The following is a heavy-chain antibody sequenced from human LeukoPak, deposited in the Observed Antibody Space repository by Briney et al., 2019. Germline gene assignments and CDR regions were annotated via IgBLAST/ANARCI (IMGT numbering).Heavy chain of an antibody. D-gene: IGHD2-2*01. CDR2: ISYDGSNK. V-gene: IGHV3-30-3*01. CDR1: GFTFSSYA. J-gene: IGHJ3*02. Sequence: PGRSLRLSCAASGFTFSSYAMHWVRQAPGKGLEWVAVISYDGSNKYYADSVKGRFTISRGNSKNTLYLQMNSLRAEDTAVYYCASLIVVVPAAMRGSDAFDIWGQGTMVTVSS. CDR3: ASLIVVVPAAMRGSDAFDI.